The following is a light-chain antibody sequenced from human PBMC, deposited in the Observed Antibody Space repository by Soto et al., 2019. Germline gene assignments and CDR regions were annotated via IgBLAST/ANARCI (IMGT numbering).Light chain of an antibody. J-gene: IGKJ4*01. V-gene: IGKV3-15*01. CDR3: QQYNSWPLT. Sequence: EIVMTQSPATLSVSPGERATLSCRASQSVSSKLAWYQQKPGQAPRLLIYDASTRATGIPARFSGSGSGTEFSLTISSLQYEDFEVYYCQQYNSWPLTFGGGTQVEIK. CDR1: QSVSSK. CDR2: DAS.